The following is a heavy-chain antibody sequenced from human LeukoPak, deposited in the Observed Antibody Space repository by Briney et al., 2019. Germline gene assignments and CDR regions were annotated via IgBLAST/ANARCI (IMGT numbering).Heavy chain of an antibody. D-gene: IGHD6-19*01. Sequence: GGSLRLSCAASGFTFNSYGMHWVRHPPGNGLDWVALISSDVSNTYCADSVKGRFTISRDNSKKTLYLQMNSLRAEDTAVYYCVRDRLPVLTTYGSGLSPFDYWGQRPLVTLSS. J-gene: IGHJ4*02. CDR2: ISSDVSNT. CDR1: GFTFNSYG. CDR3: VRDRLPVLTTYGSGLSPFDY. V-gene: IGHV3-30*03.